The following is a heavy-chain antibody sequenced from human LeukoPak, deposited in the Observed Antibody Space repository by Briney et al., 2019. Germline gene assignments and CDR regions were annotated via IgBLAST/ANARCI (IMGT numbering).Heavy chain of an antibody. D-gene: IGHD6-19*01. CDR3: AKDEIGAVADLLDY. CDR1: GFTSSSYG. V-gene: IGHV3-30*18. CDR2: ISFDGSNK. J-gene: IGHJ4*02. Sequence: PGGSLTATCAASGFTSSSYGMHWVRQAPGKGLEWVAVISFDGSNKYYADSVRGRFSVSRDNSKDTLYLQMNSLRAEDTAVYYCAKDEIGAVADLLDYWGQGILVTVSS.